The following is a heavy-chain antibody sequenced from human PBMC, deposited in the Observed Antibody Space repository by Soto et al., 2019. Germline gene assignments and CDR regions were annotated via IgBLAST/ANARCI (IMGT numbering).Heavy chain of an antibody. Sequence: SETLSLTCAVYGGSFSGYYWSWIRQPPGKGLEWIGEINHSGSTNYNPSLKSRVTISVDTSKNQFSLKLSSVTAADTGVYYCAKEGGNYYSPADHWGQGTLVTVSS. CDR3: AKEGGNYYSPADH. CDR1: GGSFSGYY. CDR2: INHSGST. V-gene: IGHV4-34*01. D-gene: IGHD2-21*02. J-gene: IGHJ4*02.